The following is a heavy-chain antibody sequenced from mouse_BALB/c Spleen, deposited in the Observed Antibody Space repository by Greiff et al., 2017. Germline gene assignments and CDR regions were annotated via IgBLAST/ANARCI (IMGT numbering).Heavy chain of an antibody. CDR1: GFNIKDTY. Sequence: DVQLQESGAELVKPGASVKLSCTASGFNIKDTYMHWVKQRPEQGLEWIGRIDPANGNTKYDPKFQGKATITADTSSNTAYLQLSSLTSEDTAVYYCARRLRGAMDYWGQGTSVTVSA. V-gene: IGHV14-3*02. D-gene: IGHD2-4*01. J-gene: IGHJ4*01. CDR2: IDPANGNT. CDR3: ARRLRGAMDY.